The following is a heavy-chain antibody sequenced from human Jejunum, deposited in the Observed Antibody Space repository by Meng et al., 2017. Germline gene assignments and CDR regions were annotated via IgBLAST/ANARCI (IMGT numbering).Heavy chain of an antibody. CDR1: GGSINTYY. Sequence: SETLSLTCTVSGGSINTYYWGWIRQPPGKGLEWIGYIYNSGSTNYNPSLKSRVTISVDTSKNQFSLRLSSVTAADTAVYYCARDLFGVVGPDYWGQGTLVTVSS. V-gene: IGHV4-59*01. J-gene: IGHJ4*02. CDR3: ARDLFGVVGPDY. CDR2: IYNSGST. D-gene: IGHD3-3*01.